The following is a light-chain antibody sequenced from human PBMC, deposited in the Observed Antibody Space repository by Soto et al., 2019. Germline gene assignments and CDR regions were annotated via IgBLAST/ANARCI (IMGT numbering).Light chain of an antibody. J-gene: IGKJ4*01. CDR2: APS. CDR1: QGISSY. V-gene: IGKV1-9*01. CDR3: QQLNSYPLT. Sequence: DIQLTQSPSFLSASVGDRVTITCRASQGISSYLAWYQQNPGKPPKPPINAPSPLKSGVPSRCSGSGPGTEFTLTISSLQPEDFATYSCQQLNSYPLTFGGGTKVEIK.